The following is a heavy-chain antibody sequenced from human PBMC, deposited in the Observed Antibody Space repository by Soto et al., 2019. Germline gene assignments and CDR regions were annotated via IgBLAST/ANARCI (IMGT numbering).Heavy chain of an antibody. CDR3: ARQAMAGTTAYYYYGMDV. D-gene: IGHD5-18*01. CDR2: IYYSGST. J-gene: IGHJ6*02. CDR1: GGSISSSSYY. V-gene: IGHV4-39*01. Sequence: PSGTLSLTCTVSGGSISSSSYYWGWIRQPPGKGLEWIGSIYYSGSTYYNPSLKSRVTISVDTSKNQFSLKLSSVTAADTAVYYCARQAMAGTTAYYYYGMDVWGQGTTVTVSS.